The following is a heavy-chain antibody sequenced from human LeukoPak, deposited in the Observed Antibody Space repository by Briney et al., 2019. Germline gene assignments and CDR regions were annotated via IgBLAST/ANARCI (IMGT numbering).Heavy chain of an antibody. J-gene: IGHJ4*02. Sequence: GGSLRLSCAASGFTFSSYSMTWVRQAPGKGLEWVSYISSSSSTIYYADSVKGRFTISRGNAKNSLYLQMNSLRDEDTAVYYCARGYYYDFWSGYFDYFDYWGQGTLVTVSS. CDR3: ARGYYYDFWSGYFDYFDY. CDR1: GFTFSSYS. V-gene: IGHV3-48*02. CDR2: ISSSSSTI. D-gene: IGHD3-3*01.